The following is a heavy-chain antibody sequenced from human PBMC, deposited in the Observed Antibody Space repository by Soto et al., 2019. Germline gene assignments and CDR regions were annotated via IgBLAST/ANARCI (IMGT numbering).Heavy chain of an antibody. J-gene: IGHJ4*02. V-gene: IGHV4-61*01. CDR2: IYYSGST. D-gene: IGHD3-22*01. CDR3: ARGLGRDYHDNRAYFHLDY. Sequence: SETLSLTCTVSGGSVSSGSYYWSWIRQPPGKGLEWIGHIYYSGSTNYNPSLKSRVTMSVDTSKNQFSVKLSSVTAADTAVYYCARGLGRDYHDNRAYFHLDYWGQGTLVTVSS. CDR1: GGSVSSGSYY.